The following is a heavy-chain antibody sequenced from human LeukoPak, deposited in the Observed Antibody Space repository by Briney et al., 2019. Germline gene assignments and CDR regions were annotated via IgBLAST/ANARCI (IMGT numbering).Heavy chain of an antibody. J-gene: IGHJ6*02. Sequence: SVPVSCQASGYTFPSYDINWVRPATGQGLEWMGWMNPNSGNTGYAQKFQGRVTMTRNTSISTAYMELSSLRSEDTAVYYCARGRRGEATVTTRYGMDVWGQGTTVTVSS. D-gene: IGHD4-17*01. V-gene: IGHV1-8*01. CDR3: ARGRRGEATVTTRYGMDV. CDR2: MNPNSGNT. CDR1: GYTFPSYD.